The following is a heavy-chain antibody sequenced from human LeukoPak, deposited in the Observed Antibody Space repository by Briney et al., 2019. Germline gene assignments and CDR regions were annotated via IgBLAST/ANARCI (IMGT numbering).Heavy chain of an antibody. D-gene: IGHD3-9*01. CDR3: ARGRLRYFDWSLDY. J-gene: IGHJ4*02. CDR1: GGSFSGYY. Sequence: SETLSLTCAVYGGSFSGYYWSWIRQPPGKGLEWIGEINHSGSTNYNPSLKSRVTISVDTSKNQFSPKLSSVTAADTAVYYCARGRLRYFDWSLDYWGQGTLVTVSS. V-gene: IGHV4-34*01. CDR2: INHSGST.